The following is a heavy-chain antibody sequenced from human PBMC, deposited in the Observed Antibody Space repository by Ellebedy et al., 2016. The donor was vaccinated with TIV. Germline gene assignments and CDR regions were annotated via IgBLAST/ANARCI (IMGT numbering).Heavy chain of an antibody. V-gene: IGHV1-58*01. CDR2: IVVGSGNT. CDR1: GFTFSSSA. Sequence: AASVKVSCKASGFTFSSSAVQWVRQARGQRIEWIGWIVVGSGNTTYAQKFQEGVTITRDMSRSTVYMELSSLRSEDTAVYYCSAAYGSGSYYNEDWGQGTLVTVSS. D-gene: IGHD3-10*01. CDR3: SAAYGSGSYYNED. J-gene: IGHJ4*02.